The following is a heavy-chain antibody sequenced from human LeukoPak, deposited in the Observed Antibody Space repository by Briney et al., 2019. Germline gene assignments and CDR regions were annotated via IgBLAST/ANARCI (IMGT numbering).Heavy chain of an antibody. CDR1: GCTFSSYA. Sequence: GGSLRLSCAASGCTFSSYAMSWVRQAPGKGLEWVSAISGSGGSTYCADSVKGRFTISRDNSKNTLYLQMNSLRAEDTAVYCCATTPQRITGTTFDYWGQGTLVTVSS. CDR2: ISGSGGST. V-gene: IGHV3-23*01. J-gene: IGHJ4*02. CDR3: ATTPQRITGTTFDY. D-gene: IGHD1-7*01.